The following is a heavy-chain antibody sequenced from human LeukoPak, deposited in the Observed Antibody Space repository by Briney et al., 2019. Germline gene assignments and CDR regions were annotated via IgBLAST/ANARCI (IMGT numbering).Heavy chain of an antibody. Sequence: GGSLRLSCAASGFTFSAFWMTWVRQAPGKGLEWVANIKPDGSEKSYVDSVMGRFTISRDNAKNSLYLEMNSLRAEDTALYYCTTNTGDDWGQGTLVTVSS. J-gene: IGHJ4*02. D-gene: IGHD2-8*02. V-gene: IGHV3-7*01. CDR1: GFTFSAFW. CDR3: TTNTGDD. CDR2: IKPDGSEK.